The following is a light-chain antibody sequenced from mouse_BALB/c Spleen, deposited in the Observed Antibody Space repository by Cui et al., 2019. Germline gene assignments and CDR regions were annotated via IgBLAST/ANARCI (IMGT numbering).Light chain of an antibody. CDR1: SSVSY. Sequence: QLVLPHSPPLISASPGEKVTMTCSASSSVSYMYWYQQKPRSSPKPWIYLTSNLASGVPARFSGSGSGTSYSLTISSMEAEDAATYYCQQWSSNPRTFGGGTKLEIK. V-gene: IGKV4-68*01. CDR2: LTS. CDR3: QQWSSNPRT. J-gene: IGKJ1*01.